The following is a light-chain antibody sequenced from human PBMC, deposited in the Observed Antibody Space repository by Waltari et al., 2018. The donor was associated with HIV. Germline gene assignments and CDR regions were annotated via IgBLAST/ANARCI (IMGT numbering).Light chain of an antibody. CDR2: EVN. Sequence: QSALTQPASVSGSPGQSITISCTGTRSDVGSYNLVSWYQQHPGKAPKLMIYEVNKRPSGVSNRFSGSKSGNTASLTISGLQAEDEADYYCCSYAGSSTFYVFGTGTKVTVL. CDR3: CSYAGSSTFYV. V-gene: IGLV2-23*02. J-gene: IGLJ1*01. CDR1: RSDVGSYNL.